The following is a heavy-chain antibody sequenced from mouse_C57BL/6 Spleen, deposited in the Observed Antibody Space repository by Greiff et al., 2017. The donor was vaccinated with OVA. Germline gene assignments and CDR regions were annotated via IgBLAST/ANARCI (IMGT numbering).Heavy chain of an antibody. V-gene: IGHV7-1*01. CDR3: ARDEGSGYGAMDY. D-gene: IGHD3-2*02. CDR1: GFTFSDFY. J-gene: IGHJ4*01. Sequence: EVKLLESGGGLVQSGRSLRLSCATSGFTFSDFYMEWVRQAPGKGLEWIAASRNKANDYTTEYSASVKGRFIVSRDTSQSILYLQMNALRAEDTAIYYCARDEGSGYGAMDYWGQGTSVTVSS. CDR2: SRNKANDYTT.